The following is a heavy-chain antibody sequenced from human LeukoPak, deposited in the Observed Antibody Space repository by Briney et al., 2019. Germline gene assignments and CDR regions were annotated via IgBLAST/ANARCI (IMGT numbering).Heavy chain of an antibody. V-gene: IGHV4-59*12. CDR1: GGSISSYY. J-gene: IGHJ2*01. CDR2: IYYSGST. Sequence: SETLSLTCTVSGGSISSYYWSWIRQPPGKGLEWIGYIYYSGSTNYNPSLKSRVAISVDTSKNQFSLKLSSVTAADTAVYYCARDVAGRDGSLRYFDVWGRGTLVTVSS. CDR3: ARDVAGRDGSLRYFDV. D-gene: IGHD5-24*01.